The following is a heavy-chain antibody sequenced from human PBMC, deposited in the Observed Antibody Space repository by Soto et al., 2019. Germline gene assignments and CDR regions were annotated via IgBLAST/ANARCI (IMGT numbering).Heavy chain of an antibody. CDR2: ISGGGGST. V-gene: IGHV3-23*01. CDR3: AKDYFGSGILFDY. J-gene: IGHJ4*02. CDR1: GFNFNIFA. Sequence: PGGSLRLSCAASGFNFNIFAMNWVRQAPGKGLEWVSGISGGGGSTYYADSVKGRFTISRDNSQNTLYLEMNSLRVEDTAVYYCAKDYFGSGILFDYWGQGTQVTVSS. D-gene: IGHD3-10*01.